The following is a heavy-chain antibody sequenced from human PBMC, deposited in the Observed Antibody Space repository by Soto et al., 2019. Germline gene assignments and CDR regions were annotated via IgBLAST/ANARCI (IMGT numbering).Heavy chain of an antibody. Sequence: SVKVSCKASGGTFSSYAISWVRQAPGQGLEWMGGIIPIFGTANYAQKFQGRVTITADESTSTAYMELSSLRSEDTAVYYCAGVSGAGGYYLHYYYYYGMDVWGQ. D-gene: IGHD3-3*01. CDR2: IIPIFGTA. CDR1: GGTFSSYA. CDR3: AGVSGAGGYYLHYYYYYGMDV. V-gene: IGHV1-69*13. J-gene: IGHJ6*02.